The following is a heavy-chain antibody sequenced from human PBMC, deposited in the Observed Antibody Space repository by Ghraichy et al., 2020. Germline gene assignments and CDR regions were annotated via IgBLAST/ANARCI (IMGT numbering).Heavy chain of an antibody. CDR3: ASGDYDSSGLEFRGMDV. CDR1: GGTFSSYA. J-gene: IGHJ6*02. V-gene: IGHV1-69*13. CDR2: IIPIFGTA. Sequence: SVKVSCKASGGTFSSYAISWVRQAPGQGLEWMGGIIPIFGTANYAQKFQGRVTITADESTSTAYMELSSLRSEDTAVYYCASGDYDSSGLEFRGMDVWGQGTTVTVSS. D-gene: IGHD3-22*01.